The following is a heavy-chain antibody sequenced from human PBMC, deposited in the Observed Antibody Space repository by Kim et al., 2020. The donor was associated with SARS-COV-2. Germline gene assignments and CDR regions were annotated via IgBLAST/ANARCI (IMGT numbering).Heavy chain of an antibody. J-gene: IGHJ6*02. CDR2: IIPIFGTA. D-gene: IGHD1-26*01. CDR1: GGTFSSYA. CDR3: ARVSLRELPTFYYYYYGMDV. V-gene: IGHV1-69*13. Sequence: SVKVSCKASGGTFSSYAISWVRQAPGQGLEWMGGIIPIFGTANYAQKFQGRVTITADESTSTAYMELSSLRSEDTAVYYCARVSLRELPTFYYYYYGMDVWGQGTTVTVSS.